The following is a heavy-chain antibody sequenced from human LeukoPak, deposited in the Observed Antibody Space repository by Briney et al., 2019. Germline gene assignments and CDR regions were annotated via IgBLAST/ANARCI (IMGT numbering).Heavy chain of an antibody. Sequence: ASVKVSCKASGGTFSSYAISWVRQAPGQGLEWMGGIIPNFGTANYAQKFQGRVTITADESTSTAYMELSSLRSEDTAVYYCARDRYCSGGSCTWRYYYYGMDVWGQGTTVTVSS. CDR2: IIPNFGTA. J-gene: IGHJ6*02. V-gene: IGHV1-69*13. D-gene: IGHD2-15*01. CDR3: ARDRYCSGGSCTWRYYYYGMDV. CDR1: GGTFSSYA.